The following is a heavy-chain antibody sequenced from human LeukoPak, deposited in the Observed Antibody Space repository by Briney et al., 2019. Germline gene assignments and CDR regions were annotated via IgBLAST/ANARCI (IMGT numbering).Heavy chain of an antibody. CDR3: TKRLVRHFDH. CDR1: GFTFSNYD. V-gene: IGHV3-23*01. D-gene: IGHD6-19*01. Sequence: GSLRLSCAASGFTFSNYDMNWVRHAPGKGLEWVSTISASDDSTYYADSVKGRFTISRDKSTNTLYLQMNSLGAEDTAVYYCTKRLVRHFDHWGQGTLVTVSS. CDR2: ISASDDST. J-gene: IGHJ4*02.